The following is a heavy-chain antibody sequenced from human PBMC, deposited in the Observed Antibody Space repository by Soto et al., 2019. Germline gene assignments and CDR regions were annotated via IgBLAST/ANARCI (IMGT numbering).Heavy chain of an antibody. V-gene: IGHV1-69*01. CDR1: GGTFSSYA. CDR3: ASQAYSGYDRVPFDY. CDR2: IIPIFGTA. J-gene: IGHJ4*02. Sequence: QVQLVQSGAEVKKPGSSVKVSCKASGGTFSSYAISWVRRAPGQGLEWMGGIIPIFGTANYAQKFQGRVTITADESTSTAYMELSSLRSEDTAVYYCASQAYSGYDRVPFDYWGQGTLVTVSS. D-gene: IGHD5-12*01.